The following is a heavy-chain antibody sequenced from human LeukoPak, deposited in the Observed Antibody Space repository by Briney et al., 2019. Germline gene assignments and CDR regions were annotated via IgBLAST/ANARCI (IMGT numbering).Heavy chain of an antibody. Sequence: PGGSLRLSCAASGFTFSSYEMNWVRQAPGKGLEWVSYISSSGSTIYYADSVKGRFTISRDNAKNSLYLQMSSLRAEDTAVYYCARDSSYYYDSSGYYYGLDYWGQGTLVTVSS. CDR1: GFTFSSYE. D-gene: IGHD3-22*01. CDR2: ISSSGSTI. V-gene: IGHV3-48*03. J-gene: IGHJ4*02. CDR3: ARDSSYYYDSSGYYYGLDY.